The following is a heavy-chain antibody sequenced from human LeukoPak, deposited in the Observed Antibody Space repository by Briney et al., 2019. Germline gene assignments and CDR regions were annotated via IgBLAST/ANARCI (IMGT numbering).Heavy chain of an antibody. J-gene: IGHJ6*03. CDR3: AKNGDRGAFCSGGTCYPYYYYYMDV. V-gene: IGHV3-23*01. CDR1: GFTFSDYY. D-gene: IGHD2-15*01. Sequence: NPGGSLRLSCAASGFTFSDYYMSWIRQAPGKGLEWVSAVSSTGGTTYYADSVKGRFTISRDNSKNTLFLQINSLRAEDTAVYYCAKNGDRGAFCSGGTCYPYYYYYMDVWGKGTTVTISS. CDR2: VSSTGGTT.